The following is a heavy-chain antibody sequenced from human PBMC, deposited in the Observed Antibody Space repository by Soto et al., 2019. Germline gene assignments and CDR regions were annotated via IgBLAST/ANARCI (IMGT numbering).Heavy chain of an antibody. J-gene: IGHJ4*02. V-gene: IGHV3-21*01. CDR1: GSTFSTFA. D-gene: IGHD2-15*01. Sequence: GGSLRLSCVTSGSTFSTFAMAWVRQAPGKGLEWVSSISGSTAYIYYADSVKGRFTISRDNAKNSLYLQMNSLRAEDTAVYYCARPATYCSGGTCYDSWGQGTLVTVSS. CDR2: ISGSTAYI. CDR3: ARPATYCSGGTCYDS.